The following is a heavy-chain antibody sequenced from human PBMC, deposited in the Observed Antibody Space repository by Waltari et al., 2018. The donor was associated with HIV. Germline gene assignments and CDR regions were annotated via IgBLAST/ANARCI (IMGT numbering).Heavy chain of an antibody. CDR2: IYWDDDK. J-gene: IGHJ4*02. D-gene: IGHD3-10*01. Sequence: QITLKESGPTLVKPTQTLTLTCTFSGFSLSTSGVGVGWIRQPPGTALEWLALIYWDDDKRYSPSLKSRLTITKDTSKNQVVLTMTNMDPVDTATYYCAHATYYYGSGSYYNHFDYWGQGTLVTVSS. V-gene: IGHV2-5*02. CDR1: GFSLSTSGVG. CDR3: AHATYYYGSGSYYNHFDY.